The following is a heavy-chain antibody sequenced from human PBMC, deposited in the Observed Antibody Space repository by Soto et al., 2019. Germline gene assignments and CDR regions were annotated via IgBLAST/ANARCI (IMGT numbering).Heavy chain of an antibody. J-gene: IGHJ6*02. CDR1: GYTMSDFA. CDR3: AREPPIIVGTDYYYGMDV. V-gene: IGHV1-3*01. CDR2: VNAAGGIENV. D-gene: IGHD1-26*01. Sequence: QVHLVQSGAEVKKPGASLKLSCQASGYTMSDFALHWVRQAPGQSLEWMGWVNAAGGIENVKYSPKFQGRVSITRDTSANIAYMEVNGLRSEDTATYYCAREPPIIVGTDYYYGMDVWGQGTTVTVSS.